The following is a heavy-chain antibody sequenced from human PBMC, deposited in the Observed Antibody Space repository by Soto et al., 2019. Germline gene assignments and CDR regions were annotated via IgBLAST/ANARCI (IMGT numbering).Heavy chain of an antibody. CDR1: GFTFSSYA. CDR2: ISGSGGST. V-gene: IGHV3-23*01. Sequence: GGSLRLSCAASGFTFSSYAMSWVRQAPGKGLEWVSAISGSGGSTYYADSVKGRFTISRDNSKNTLYLQMNSLRAEDTAVYYCAKGDRQDDIVVVVAATDAFDIWGQGTMVTVSS. J-gene: IGHJ3*02. CDR3: AKGDRQDDIVVVVAATDAFDI. D-gene: IGHD2-15*01.